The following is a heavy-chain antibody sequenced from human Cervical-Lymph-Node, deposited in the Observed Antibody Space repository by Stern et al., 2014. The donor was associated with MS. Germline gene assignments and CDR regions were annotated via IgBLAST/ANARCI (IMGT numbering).Heavy chain of an antibody. D-gene: IGHD1-26*01. J-gene: IGHJ3*02. CDR3: ARSRGSPDAFDI. V-gene: IGHV1-8*01. Sequence: VQLLESGAEVKKPGASVKVSCKASGYTFTNYDINWVRQATGQGLEWMGWLNPNSGNAGYEQKFQGRVTMTRNTSTSTAYMELSSLRSDDTAVYFCARSRGSPDAFDIWGLGTMVTVSS. CDR2: LNPNSGNA. CDR1: GYTFTNYD.